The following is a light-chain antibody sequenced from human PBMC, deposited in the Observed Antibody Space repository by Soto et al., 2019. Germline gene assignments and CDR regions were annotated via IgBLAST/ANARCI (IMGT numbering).Light chain of an antibody. Sequence: EVVLTQSPATLSVSPGERATHSCRASQSVSSSYLAWYQQKPGQAPRLLIYGASNRATGIPERFTGSGSGTDFTLTISRLETQDSAMYYCQQYVISVTFGQGTRLEIK. CDR1: QSVSSSY. CDR3: QQYVISVT. V-gene: IGKV3-20*01. J-gene: IGKJ5*01. CDR2: GAS.